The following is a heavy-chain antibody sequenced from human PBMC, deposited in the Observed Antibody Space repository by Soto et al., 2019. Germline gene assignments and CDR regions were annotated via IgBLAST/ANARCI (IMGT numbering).Heavy chain of an antibody. CDR3: SRGLWQWLVDY. D-gene: IGHD6-19*01. Sequence: QVQLVQSGAEVKKPGASVMVSCRASGYTFTSHYMHWVRQAPGQGLEWMGMIDPSGGATTYAQKFQGRVTMTRDTSTTTVYMDLSSLRPEDTAVYSCSRGLWQWLVDYWGQGTLVTVSS. CDR2: IDPSGGAT. J-gene: IGHJ4*02. CDR1: GYTFTSHY. V-gene: IGHV1-46*03.